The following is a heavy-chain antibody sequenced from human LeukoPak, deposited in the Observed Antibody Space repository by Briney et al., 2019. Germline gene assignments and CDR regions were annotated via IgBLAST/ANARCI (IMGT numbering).Heavy chain of an antibody. CDR3: ARAPFSDFWSGYLYYYYYYMDV. CDR1: GYTFTGYY. D-gene: IGHD3-3*01. CDR2: INPNSGGT. J-gene: IGHJ6*03. Sequence: ASVKVSCKASGYTFTGYYMHWVRQAPGQGLEWMGWINPNSGGTNYAQKFQGRVTMTRDTSISTAYMELSRLRSDDTAVYYCARAPFSDFWSGYLYYYYYYMDVWGKGTTVTVSS. V-gene: IGHV1-2*02.